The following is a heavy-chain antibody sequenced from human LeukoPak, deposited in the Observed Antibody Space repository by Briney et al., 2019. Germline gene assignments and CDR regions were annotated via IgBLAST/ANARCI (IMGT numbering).Heavy chain of an antibody. V-gene: IGHV1-18*01. CDR3: ARDTNWSDHYYYYGMDV. CDR1: GYTFTSYG. D-gene: IGHD1-20*01. Sequence: ASVKVSCKASGYTFTSYGISWVRQAPGQGLEWMGWISAYNGNTNYAQKLQGRVTMTTDTSTSTAYMELRSLRSDDTAVYYCARDTNWSDHYYYYGMDVWGQGTTVTVSS. CDR2: ISAYNGNT. J-gene: IGHJ6*02.